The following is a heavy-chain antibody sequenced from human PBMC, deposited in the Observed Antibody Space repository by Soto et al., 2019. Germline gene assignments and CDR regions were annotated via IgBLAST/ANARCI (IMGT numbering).Heavy chain of an antibody. CDR3: ARVQAIVATRGDSDAFDI. Sequence: ASVKVSCKASGYTFTGYYMHWVRQAPGQGLEWMGWINPNSGGTNYAQKFQGWVTMTRDTSISTAYMELSRLRSDDTAVYYCARVQAIVATRGDSDAFDIWGQGTMVTVSS. V-gene: IGHV1-2*04. CDR2: INPNSGGT. J-gene: IGHJ3*02. D-gene: IGHD5-12*01. CDR1: GYTFTGYY.